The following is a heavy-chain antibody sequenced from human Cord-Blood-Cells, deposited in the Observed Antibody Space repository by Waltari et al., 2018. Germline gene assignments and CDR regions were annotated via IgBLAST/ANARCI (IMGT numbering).Heavy chain of an antibody. CDR2: ISYDGSNK. D-gene: IGHD4-4*01. J-gene: IGHJ4*02. CDR3: ARDFRRTVTTYYFDD. CDR1: GFTFSSYA. V-gene: IGHV3-30-3*01. Sequence: QVQLVESGGGVVQPGRSLRLSCAASGFTFSSYAMHWVRQAPGKGLEWVAVISYDGSNKYYADSVKGRVTISRDNSKNTLYLQMNSLRAEDTAVYYCARDFRRTVTTYYFDDWGQGTLVTVSS.